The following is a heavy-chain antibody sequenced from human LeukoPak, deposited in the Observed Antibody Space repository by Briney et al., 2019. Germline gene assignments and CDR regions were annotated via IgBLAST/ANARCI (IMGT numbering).Heavy chain of an antibody. D-gene: IGHD5-24*01. Sequence: GGFLRLSCAASGFTFSSYWMHWVRQAPGRGLVWVARISSDGSSTTYADSVKGRFTISRDNSKNTLYLQMNSLRADDTAVYYCAMKAVPRPRLHDAFDFWGRGTVVSVSS. CDR2: ISSDGSST. CDR3: AMKAVPRPRLHDAFDF. J-gene: IGHJ3*01. CDR1: GFTFSSYW. V-gene: IGHV3-74*03.